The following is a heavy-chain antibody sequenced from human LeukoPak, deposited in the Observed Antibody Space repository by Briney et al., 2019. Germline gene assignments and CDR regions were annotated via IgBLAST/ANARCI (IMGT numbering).Heavy chain of an antibody. Sequence: APVKVSCKASGYTFTGYYIHWVRQAPGQGLEGMGWINPNSGGTHYAQKFQGRVTMTRDTSISTAYMELRRLRSDDRAVYYCARGPPTIVVVITTGDFDSWGQGTLVTVSS. CDR1: GYTFTGYY. V-gene: IGHV1-2*02. D-gene: IGHD3-22*01. J-gene: IGHJ4*02. CDR2: INPNSGGT. CDR3: ARGPPTIVVVITTGDFDS.